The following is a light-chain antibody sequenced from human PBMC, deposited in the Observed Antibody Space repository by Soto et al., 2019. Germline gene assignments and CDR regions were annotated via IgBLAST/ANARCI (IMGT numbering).Light chain of an antibody. J-gene: IGLJ1*01. CDR3: SSSKAGSSHYV. CDR1: SSDVGGYNY. V-gene: IGLV2-14*01. Sequence: QSALTQPASASGSPGQSISISCTGASSDVGGYNYVSWYQQHPGKAPKLIIYDVTSRPSGASNRFSGSKSGNTASLTISGRLAEDDAEYHCSSSKAGSSHYVFGSGTKVTVL. CDR2: DVT.